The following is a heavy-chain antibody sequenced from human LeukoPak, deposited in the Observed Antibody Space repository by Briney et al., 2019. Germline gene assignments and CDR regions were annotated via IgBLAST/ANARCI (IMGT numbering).Heavy chain of an antibody. Sequence: GGSLRLSCAASGFTVSSNYMSWVRQAPGKGLEWVSVIYSGGSTYYADSVKGRFTISRDNAKNSLYLQMNSLRAEDTAVYYCASQVAVAGPIDYWGQGTLVTVSS. J-gene: IGHJ4*02. V-gene: IGHV3-53*01. D-gene: IGHD6-19*01. CDR2: IYSGGST. CDR1: GFTVSSNY. CDR3: ASQVAVAGPIDY.